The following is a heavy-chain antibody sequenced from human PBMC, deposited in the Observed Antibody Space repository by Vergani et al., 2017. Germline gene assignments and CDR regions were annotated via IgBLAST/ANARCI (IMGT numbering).Heavy chain of an antibody. CDR3: ARELSYYYGSGSDDYNPYYYECMDV. V-gene: IGHV4-61*02. J-gene: IGHJ6*02. D-gene: IGHD3-10*01. Sequence: QVQLQESGPRLVRPSQTLSLTCTVSGGSINTGAYYWGGIRQPAGKGLEWIGRVYTSGMTNYNPSLKSRVTILVDRSKRQLSLKLTSVTAGDTAVYFCARELSYYYGSGSDDYNPYYYECMDVWGPGTTVTVSS. CDR1: GGSINTGAYY. CDR2: VYTSGMT.